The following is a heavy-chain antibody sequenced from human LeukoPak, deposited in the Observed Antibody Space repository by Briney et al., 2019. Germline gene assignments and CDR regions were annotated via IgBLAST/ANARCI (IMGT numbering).Heavy chain of an antibody. J-gene: IGHJ4*02. V-gene: IGHV4-39*07. CDR2: ISYSGST. D-gene: IGHD1-26*01. CDR3: SRESGPYSPFGH. CDR1: GGSMSSSSYY. Sequence: SETLSLTCTVSGGSMSSSSYYWGWIRQPPGEGLEWIGSISYSGSTYYNPSLKSRVTISVDTSKNQFSLKLSSVTAADTAIYYCSRESGPYSPFGHWGQGILVTVTT.